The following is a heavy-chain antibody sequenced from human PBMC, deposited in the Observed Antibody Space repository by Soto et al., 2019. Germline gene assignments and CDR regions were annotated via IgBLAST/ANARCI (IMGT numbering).Heavy chain of an antibody. CDR1: GGSISSYY. Sequence: QVQLQESGPGLVKPSETLSLTCTVSGGSISSYYWSWIRQPPGKGLEWIGYIYYSGSTNYNPSLKRRFTISVNTSKNQFSLNLISVTAADTAVYYCARGQQLVLGYNWFDPWGQGTLVTVFS. J-gene: IGHJ5*02. CDR3: ARGQQLVLGYNWFDP. V-gene: IGHV4-59*08. CDR2: IYYSGST. D-gene: IGHD6-13*01.